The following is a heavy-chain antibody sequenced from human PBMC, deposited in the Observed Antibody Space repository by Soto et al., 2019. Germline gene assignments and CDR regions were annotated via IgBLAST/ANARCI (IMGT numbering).Heavy chain of an antibody. D-gene: IGHD2-8*01. Sequence: SVKVSCKASGGTFSSYAISWVRQAPGQGLEWMGGIIPIFGTANYAQKFQGRVTITSYKSTSTAYMELSSLRSYDTAVYYCASGYCTNGVCYAAGYNWFDHWGQGTLVTVSS. V-gene: IGHV1-69*06. CDR1: GGTFSSYA. J-gene: IGHJ5*02. CDR2: IIPIFGTA. CDR3: ASGYCTNGVCYAAGYNWFDH.